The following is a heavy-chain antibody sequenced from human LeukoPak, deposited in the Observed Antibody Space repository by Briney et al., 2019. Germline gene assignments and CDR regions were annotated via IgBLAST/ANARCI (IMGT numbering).Heavy chain of an antibody. V-gene: IGHV4-61*02. CDR1: GGSISSGSYY. J-gene: IGHJ5*02. CDR2: IYTSGST. Sequence: SETLSLTCTVSGGSISSGSYYWSWIRQPAGKGLEWIGRIYTSGSTNYSPSLKSRVTISVDTSKNQFSLKLSSVTAADTAVYYCARDGLGYCSSTSCYNPNTWGQGTLVTVSS. D-gene: IGHD2-2*02. CDR3: ARDGLGYCSSTSCYNPNT.